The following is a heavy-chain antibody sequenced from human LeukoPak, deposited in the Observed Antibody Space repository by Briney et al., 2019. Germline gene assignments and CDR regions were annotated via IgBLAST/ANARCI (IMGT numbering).Heavy chain of an antibody. J-gene: IGHJ4*02. CDR3: ARAYSDSSGYYPPYFDY. V-gene: IGHV3-74*01. D-gene: IGHD3-22*01. Sequence: GGSLRLSCAASGFTFSRYWMHWVRQAPGQGLVWVSRINSDGSSTSYADSVKGRFTISRDNAKNTLYLQMISLRAEDTAVYYCARAYSDSSGYYPPYFDYWGQGTLVTVSS. CDR1: GFTFSRYW. CDR2: INSDGSST.